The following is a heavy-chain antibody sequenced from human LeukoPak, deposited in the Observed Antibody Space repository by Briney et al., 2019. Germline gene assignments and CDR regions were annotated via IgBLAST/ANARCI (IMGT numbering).Heavy chain of an antibody. CDR3: AREEMGPYYDFWSGYYYYYYMDV. Sequence: SGTLSLTCAVSGGSISSSNWWSWVRQPPGKGLEWIGSIYYSGSTYYNPSLKSRVTISVDTSKNQFSLKLSSVTAADTAVYYCAREEMGPYYDFWSGYYYYYYMDVWGKGTTVTVSS. CDR1: GGSISSSNW. D-gene: IGHD3-3*01. J-gene: IGHJ6*03. CDR2: IYYSGST. V-gene: IGHV4-4*02.